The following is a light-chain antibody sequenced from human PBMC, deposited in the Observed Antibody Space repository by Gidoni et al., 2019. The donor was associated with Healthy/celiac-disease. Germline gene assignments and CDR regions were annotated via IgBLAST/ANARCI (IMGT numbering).Light chain of an antibody. CDR3: QQHNTYWT. CDR1: RNIGNW. CDR2: KAS. J-gene: IGKJ1*01. Sequence: IQMTQSPSALSLSVGDTVTITCRASRNIGNWLAWYQQKPGKAPKLLVYKASVLQTGVPLRFSGTGYGTEFTLTINSLQPDDFATYYCQQHNTYWTFXLXTKVXMK. V-gene: IGKV1-5*03.